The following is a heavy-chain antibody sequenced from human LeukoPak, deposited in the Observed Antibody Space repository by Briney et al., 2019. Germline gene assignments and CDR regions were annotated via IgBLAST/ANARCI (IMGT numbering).Heavy chain of an antibody. CDR1: GFTFSDYW. J-gene: IGHJ6*02. Sequence: GGSLRLSCAASGFTFSDYWMSWVRQAPGRGLEWVANIKQDGSEKYYVESVEGRFSISRDNAKNSLFLQMNSLRADDTAMYYCARRLMDTAMAYYYYYALDVWGQGTTVTVSS. CDR2: IKQDGSEK. D-gene: IGHD5-18*01. CDR3: ARRLMDTAMAYYYYYALDV. V-gene: IGHV3-7*01.